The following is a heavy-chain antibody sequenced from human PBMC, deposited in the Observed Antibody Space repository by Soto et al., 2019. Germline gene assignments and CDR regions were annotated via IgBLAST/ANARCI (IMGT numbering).Heavy chain of an antibody. J-gene: IGHJ4*02. V-gene: IGHV2-5*02. CDR2: IYWDDDK. CDR1: GFSLSTSGVG. CDR3: AHSGDYGIDY. D-gene: IGHD4-17*01. Sequence: QITLKESGPTLVKPTQTLTLTCTFSGFSLSTSGVGVGWIRQPPGKALEWLALIYWDDDKRYSPSLKSRLTTXMDTSKNQVVLTRTTMDPVDTAPYYCAHSGDYGIDYWGQGTLVTVSS.